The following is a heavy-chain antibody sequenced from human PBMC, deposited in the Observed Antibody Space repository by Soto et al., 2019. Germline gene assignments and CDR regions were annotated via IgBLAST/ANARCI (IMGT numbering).Heavy chain of an antibody. J-gene: IGHJ4*02. Sequence: GGSLRLSCAASGFTFSGYAMSWARQAPGRGLEWVSTVSVSGGTTYYADSVKGRFTISRDNPKNTLDLQMNSLRVEDTAAYYCAXGITLFGVAPPLAPSDYWGQGTLVTVSS. CDR3: AXGITLFGVAPPLAPSDY. D-gene: IGHD3-3*01. CDR2: VSVSGGTT. CDR1: GFTFSGYA. V-gene: IGHV3-23*01.